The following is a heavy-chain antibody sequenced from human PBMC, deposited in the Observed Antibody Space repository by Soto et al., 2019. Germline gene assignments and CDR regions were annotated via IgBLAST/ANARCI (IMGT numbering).Heavy chain of an antibody. CDR2: ISYDGSNK. J-gene: IGHJ4*02. Sequence: QVQLVESGGGVVQPGRSLRLSCAASGFTFSSYGMHWVRQAPGKGLEWVAVISYDGSNKYYADSVKGRFTISRDNSKNTLYLQMNSLRAEDTAVYYCAKSLFGWYEVDYWGQGTLVTVSS. CDR1: GFTFSSYG. CDR3: AKSLFGWYEVDY. D-gene: IGHD6-19*01. V-gene: IGHV3-30*18.